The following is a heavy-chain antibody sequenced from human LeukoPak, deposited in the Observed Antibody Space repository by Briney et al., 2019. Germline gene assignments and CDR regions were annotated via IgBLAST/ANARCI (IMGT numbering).Heavy chain of an antibody. Sequence: ASVKVSCKVSVYSLTEVSMHWVRQAPGKGVEWVGGFDPENGETMYTQKFQGRVTMTEDTSTDTAYMELSSLRSEDTAVYYCAVLTGYLRGSDAFDIWGQGTMVTVSS. J-gene: IGHJ3*02. V-gene: IGHV1-24*01. D-gene: IGHD3-9*01. CDR2: FDPENGET. CDR1: VYSLTEVS. CDR3: AVLTGYLRGSDAFDI.